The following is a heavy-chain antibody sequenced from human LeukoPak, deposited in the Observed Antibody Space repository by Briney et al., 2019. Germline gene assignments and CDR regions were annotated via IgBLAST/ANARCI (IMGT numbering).Heavy chain of an antibody. D-gene: IGHD4-17*01. CDR1: GFTFSSYW. CDR2: INQDGSEK. J-gene: IGHJ5*02. V-gene: IGHV3-7*01. Sequence: GGSLRLSCAASGFTFSSYWMNWVRQAPGKGLEWVANINQDGSEKYYEDSVKGRFTISRDNAKNSLNLQMNSLRAEDTAVYYCARGHYGDDAWGQGTPVTVSP. CDR3: ARGHYGDDA.